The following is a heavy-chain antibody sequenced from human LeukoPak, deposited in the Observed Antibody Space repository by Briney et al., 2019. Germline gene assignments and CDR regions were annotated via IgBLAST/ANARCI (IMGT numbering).Heavy chain of an antibody. Sequence: GGSLRLSCAASGFTFSSYSMNWVRQAPGKGLEWVSSISSSSSYMYYADSVKGRFTISRDNAKNSLYLQMNSLRAEDTAVYYCARGLPTYYYDSSGYYGGGYWGQGTLVTVSS. CDR1: GFTFSSYS. CDR2: ISSSSSYM. V-gene: IGHV3-21*01. J-gene: IGHJ4*02. CDR3: ARGLPTYYYDSSGYYGGGY. D-gene: IGHD3-22*01.